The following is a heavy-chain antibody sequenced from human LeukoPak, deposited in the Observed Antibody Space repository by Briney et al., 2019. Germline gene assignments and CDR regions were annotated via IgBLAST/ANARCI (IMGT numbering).Heavy chain of an antibody. Sequence: GGSLRLSCAASGFTFSSYAMSWVRQAPGKGLEWVSAISGSGGSTYYADSVKGRFTISRDNSKNTLYLQMNSLRAEDTAVYYCARRSIVGRYYGSGSRREYYFDYWGQGTLVTVSS. CDR1: GFTFSSYA. CDR3: ARRSIVGRYYGSGSRREYYFDY. V-gene: IGHV3-23*01. D-gene: IGHD3-10*01. CDR2: ISGSGGST. J-gene: IGHJ4*02.